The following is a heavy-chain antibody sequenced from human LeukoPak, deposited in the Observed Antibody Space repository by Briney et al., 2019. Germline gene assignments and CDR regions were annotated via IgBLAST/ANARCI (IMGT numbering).Heavy chain of an antibody. CDR3: AKDISPAYYYYMDV. V-gene: IGHV3-30*02. D-gene: IGHD3-9*01. J-gene: IGHJ6*03. CDR1: GFTFSSYG. CDR2: IRYDGSNK. Sequence: GGSLRLSCAASGFTFSSYGMHWVRQAPGKGLEWVAFIRYDGSNKYYADSVKGRFTISRDNSKNTLYLQMNSLRAEDTAVYYCAKDISPAYYYYMDVWGKGTTVTISS.